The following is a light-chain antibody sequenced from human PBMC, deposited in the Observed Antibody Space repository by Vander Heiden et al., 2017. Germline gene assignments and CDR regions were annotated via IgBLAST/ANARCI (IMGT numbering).Light chain of an antibody. J-gene: IGKJ1*01. CDR1: QSVSSSY. V-gene: IGKV3-20*01. Sequence: EIVLTQPPGTLSLSPGERATLSCRASQSVSSSYLAWYQQKPGQAPRLLIYGASSRATRIPDRFSGSGSGTDFTLTISRLEPEDFAVYYCLQYGSSVWTFGQGTKVEIK. CDR2: GAS. CDR3: LQYGSSVWT.